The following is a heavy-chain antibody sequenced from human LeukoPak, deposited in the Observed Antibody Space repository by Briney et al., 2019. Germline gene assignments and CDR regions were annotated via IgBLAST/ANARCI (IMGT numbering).Heavy chain of an antibody. CDR1: GYTFTSYY. CDR2: INPSGGST. Sequence: ASVKVSCKASGYTFTSYYMHWVRQAPGQGLEWMGIINPSGGSTSYAQKFQGRVTMIRDTSTSTVYMELSSLRSEDTAVYYCARDLIRLPQSGYSYGYHWYYFDYWGQGTLVTVSS. D-gene: IGHD5-18*01. V-gene: IGHV1-46*01. CDR3: ARDLIRLPQSGYSYGYHWYYFDY. J-gene: IGHJ4*02.